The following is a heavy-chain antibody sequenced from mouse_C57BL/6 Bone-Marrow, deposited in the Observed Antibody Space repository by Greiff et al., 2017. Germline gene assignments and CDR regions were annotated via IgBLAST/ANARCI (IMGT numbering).Heavy chain of an antibody. D-gene: IGHD1-1*01. V-gene: IGHV6-3*01. Sequence: EVQGVESGGGLVQPGGSMKLSCVASGFTFSNYWMNWVRQSPEKGLEWVAQIRLKSDNYATHYAESVKGRFTISRDDSKSSVYLQMNNLRAEDTGIYYCTDYDGSSSYWYFDVWGTGTTVTVSS. CDR2: IRLKSDNYAT. CDR1: GFTFSNYW. J-gene: IGHJ1*03. CDR3: TDYDGSSSYWYFDV.